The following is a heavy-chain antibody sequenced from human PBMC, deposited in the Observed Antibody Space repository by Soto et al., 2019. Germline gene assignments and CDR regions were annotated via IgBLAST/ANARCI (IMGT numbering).Heavy chain of an antibody. CDR1: GGSISNYF. Sequence: SETLSLTCTVSGGSISNYFWSWIRQPQGKGLEWIGFIYYSGSTNYNPSLKSRVTISVDTSKNQFSLKLSSVTAADTAVYYCARNLNWNDAFDIWGQGTMVTVSS. V-gene: IGHV4-59*01. CDR2: IYYSGST. J-gene: IGHJ3*02. D-gene: IGHD1-20*01. CDR3: ARNLNWNDAFDI.